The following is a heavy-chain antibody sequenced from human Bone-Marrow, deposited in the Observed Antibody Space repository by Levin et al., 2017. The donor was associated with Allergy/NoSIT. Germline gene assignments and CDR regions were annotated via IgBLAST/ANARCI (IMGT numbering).Heavy chain of an antibody. D-gene: IGHD3-22*01. Sequence: PGGSLRLSCAASGFTVSSNYMSWVRQAPGKGLEWVSVIYSGGHTHYADSVKDRFTISRDNSKNTLYLQMNSLRAEDTAVYYCARADESSGYYYPFDYWGQGTLVTVSS. CDR3: ARADESSGYYYPFDY. CDR1: GFTVSSNY. J-gene: IGHJ4*02. CDR2: IYSGGHT. V-gene: IGHV3-66*01.